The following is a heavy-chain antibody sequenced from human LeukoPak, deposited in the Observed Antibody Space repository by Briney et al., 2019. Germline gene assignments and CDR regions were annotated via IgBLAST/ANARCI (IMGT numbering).Heavy chain of an antibody. Sequence: GGSLRLSCEASGFTFSSYRMTWVRQAPGKGLEWVASISPSGSYIYYADSVKGRVTVSRDNAKSTLFLQMSSLRADDTAVYYCARELTGGEYFDSWGQGALVSVSS. CDR3: ARELTGGEYFDS. V-gene: IGHV3-21*06. CDR1: GFTFSSYR. D-gene: IGHD3-16*01. CDR2: ISPSGSYI. J-gene: IGHJ4*02.